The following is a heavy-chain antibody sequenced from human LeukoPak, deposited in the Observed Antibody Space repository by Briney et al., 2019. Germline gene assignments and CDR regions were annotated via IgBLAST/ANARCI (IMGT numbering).Heavy chain of an antibody. V-gene: IGHV3-33*01. CDR2: IWYDGSNK. J-gene: IGHJ6*02. Sequence: GGSLRLSCAASGSTFSSYGMHWVRQAPGKGLEWVAVIWYDGSNKYYGDSVKGRFIISRDNSRNTLYLQMNSLRAEDTAVYYCAREDFWSGYYYYYYGMDVWGQGTTVTVSS. CDR3: AREDFWSGYYYYYYGMDV. CDR1: GSTFSSYG. D-gene: IGHD3-3*01.